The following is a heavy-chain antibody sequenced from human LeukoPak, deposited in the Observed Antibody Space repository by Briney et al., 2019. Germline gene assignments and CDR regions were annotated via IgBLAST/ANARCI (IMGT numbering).Heavy chain of an antibody. CDR2: INHSGST. CDR1: CGSFSGYY. CDR3: ARVGSRWLQPPIFDY. V-gene: IGHV4-34*01. Sequence: SDTLSLTYAVCCGSFSGYYWSWIPQPPGKAREWRGEINHSGSTNYNPSLKSRVTISVDTSKNQFSLRLSSVTAADTAVYYCARVGSRWLQPPIFDYWGQGTLVTVSS. J-gene: IGHJ4*02. D-gene: IGHD5-24*01.